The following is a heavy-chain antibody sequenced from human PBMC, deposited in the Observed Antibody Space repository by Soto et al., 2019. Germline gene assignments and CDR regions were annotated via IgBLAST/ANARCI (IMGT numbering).Heavy chain of an antibody. CDR1: GFTFISYA. J-gene: IGHJ4*02. V-gene: IGHV3-23*01. CDR2: ISGSGDST. D-gene: IGHD6-19*01. Sequence: EVQLLESGGGLVQPGGSLRLSCAASGFTFISYAMSWVRQAPGKGLEWVSVISGSGDSTYYADSVKGRFTISRDNSKNTLYLQMNRLRAEDTAVYYCARRTSGWYLDYWGQGTLVTVSS. CDR3: ARRTSGWYLDY.